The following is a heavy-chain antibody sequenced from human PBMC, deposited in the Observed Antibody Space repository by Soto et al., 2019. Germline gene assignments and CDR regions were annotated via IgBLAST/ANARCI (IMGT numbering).Heavy chain of an antibody. Sequence: QVQLQESGPGLVKPSETLSLTCTVSGGSVSSGSYYWSWIRQPPGKGLEWIGYIYYSGSTNYNPSLKSRVTISVDTSKNQFSLKLSPVTAADTAVYYCARGIEGWYQGRYYCGMDVWGQGTTVTVSS. V-gene: IGHV4-61*01. D-gene: IGHD6-19*01. CDR3: ARGIEGWYQGRYYCGMDV. CDR1: GGSVSSGSYY. CDR2: IYYSGST. J-gene: IGHJ6*02.